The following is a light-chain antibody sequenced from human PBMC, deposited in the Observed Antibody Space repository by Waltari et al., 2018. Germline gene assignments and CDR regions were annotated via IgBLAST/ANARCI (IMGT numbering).Light chain of an antibody. V-gene: IGLV2-14*01. J-gene: IGLJ3*02. CDR1: ISDIGYYNY. CDR3: NSYTFSNTWV. Sequence: QSALTQPASVSGSPGQSITISCTGTISDIGYYNYVSWYQQYPGKAPTLIIFDVNKRSSGVSNRFSGSKSGNTASLTISGLQAEDEADYYCNSYTFSNTWVFGGGTKLTVL. CDR2: DVN.